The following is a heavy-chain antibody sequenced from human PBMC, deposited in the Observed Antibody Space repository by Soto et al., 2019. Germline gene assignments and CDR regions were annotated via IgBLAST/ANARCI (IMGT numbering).Heavy chain of an antibody. CDR2: INPNSGGT. CDR3: ATSVPPAVVGGSYGMDV. J-gene: IGHJ6*02. D-gene: IGHD1-26*01. Sequence: ASVKVSCKASGYTFTGYYMHWVRQAPGQGLEWMGWINPNSGGTNYAQKFQDRVTMTGDTSISTAYMELSRLRSDDTAVYYCATSVPPAVVGGSYGMDVWGQGTTVTVSS. CDR1: GYTFTGYY. V-gene: IGHV1-2*02.